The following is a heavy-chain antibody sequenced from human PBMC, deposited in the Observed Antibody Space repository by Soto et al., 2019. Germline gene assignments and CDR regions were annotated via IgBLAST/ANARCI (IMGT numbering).Heavy chain of an antibody. CDR3: ARIPSIHSGIAVVGDY. D-gene: IGHD6-19*01. V-gene: IGHV3-21*01. J-gene: IGHJ4*02. Sequence: PGGSLRLSCAASGFTFSTYSMNWVRQAPGKGLEWVSSISSSTSYIYYADSVKGRFTISRDDSKNSLYLQMNSLRDEDTAVYYCARIPSIHSGIAVVGDYCGQGTLVTVYS. CDR1: GFTFSTYS. CDR2: ISSSTSYI.